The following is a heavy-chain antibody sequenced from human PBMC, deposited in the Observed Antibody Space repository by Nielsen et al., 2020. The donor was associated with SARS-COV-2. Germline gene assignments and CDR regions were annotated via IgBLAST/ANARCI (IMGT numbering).Heavy chain of an antibody. J-gene: IGHJ5*02. CDR3: ATHRGRRITMVRGVINVRWFDP. CDR2: INHSGST. V-gene: IGHV4-34*01. Sequence: SETLSLTCAVYGGSFSGYYWSWIRQPPGKGLEWIGEINHSGSTNYNPSLKSRVTISVDTSKNQFSLKLSSVTAADTAVYYCATHRGRRITMVRGVINVRWFDPWGQGTLVTVSS. CDR1: GGSFSGYY. D-gene: IGHD3-10*01.